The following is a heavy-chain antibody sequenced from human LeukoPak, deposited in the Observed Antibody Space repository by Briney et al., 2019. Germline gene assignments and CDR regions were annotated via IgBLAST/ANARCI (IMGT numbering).Heavy chain of an antibody. CDR3: ARQTYYYDSSGYYFANYFDY. V-gene: IGHV4-4*09. CDR2: IYTSGST. CDR1: GGSISSYY. Sequence: ASETLSLTCTVSGGSISSYYWSWVRQPPGKGLEWIGYIYTSGSTNYNPSLKRRVTISVDTSKNQFSLKLSSVTAADTAVYYCARQTYYYDSSGYYFANYFDYWGQGTLVTVSS. J-gene: IGHJ4*02. D-gene: IGHD3-22*01.